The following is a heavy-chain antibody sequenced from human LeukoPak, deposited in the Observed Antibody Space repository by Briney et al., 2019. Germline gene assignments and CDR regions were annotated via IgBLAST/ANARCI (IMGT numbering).Heavy chain of an antibody. Sequence: GGSLRLTCAPSGFTFSSYAMTWVRQAPGKGLEWVSAISGSGGSGGSTYYADSVKGRFTISRDNFKNTLYLQMNSLRAEDTAVYYCARRTYCSSTSCPRYYYYYYMDVWGKGTTVTVSS. CDR2: ISGSGGSGGST. CDR1: GFTFSSYA. D-gene: IGHD2-2*01. J-gene: IGHJ6*03. CDR3: ARRTYCSSTSCPRYYYYYYMDV. V-gene: IGHV3-23*01.